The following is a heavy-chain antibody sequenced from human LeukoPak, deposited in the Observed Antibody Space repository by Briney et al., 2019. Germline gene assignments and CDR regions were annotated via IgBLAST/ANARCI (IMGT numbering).Heavy chain of an antibody. V-gene: IGHV3-48*03. CDR1: GFTFSSYE. CDR3: AREFLEWLGPYYYYYYMDV. CDR2: ISSSGSTI. J-gene: IGHJ6*03. Sequence: GGPLRLSCAASGFTFSSYEMNWVRQAPGKGLEWVSYISSSGSTIYYADSVKGRFTISRDNAKNSLYLQMNSLRAEDTAVYYCAREFLEWLGPYYYYYYMDVWGKGTTVTVSS. D-gene: IGHD3-3*01.